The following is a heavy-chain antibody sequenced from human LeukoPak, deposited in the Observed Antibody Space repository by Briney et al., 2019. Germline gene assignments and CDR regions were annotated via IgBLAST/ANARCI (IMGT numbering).Heavy chain of an antibody. CDR3: ARHYCSSITCYSDY. CDR1: GGSISSSSYY. Sequence: PSETLSLTCTVSGGSISSSSYYWGWIRQPPGKGLEWIGSIYYSGSTYYNPSLKSRVTISVDTSKNQFSLKLSSVTAADTAVYYCARHYCSSITCYSDYWGQGTLVTVSS. V-gene: IGHV4-39*01. CDR2: IYYSGST. D-gene: IGHD2-2*01. J-gene: IGHJ4*02.